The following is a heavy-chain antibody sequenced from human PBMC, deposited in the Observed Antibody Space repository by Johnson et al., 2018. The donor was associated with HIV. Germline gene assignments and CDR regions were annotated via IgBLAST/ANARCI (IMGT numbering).Heavy chain of an antibody. D-gene: IGHD4-23*01. V-gene: IGHV3-30*18. Sequence: QVQLVESGGGAVQPGKSLRLACAAPGFTFSGYGMHWVRQAPGKGLEWVAVIAYDGSNKYYADSMKGRSHISRDNTKNTLYLQINSLKNEDTAVYYGAKLGDYSGINGFDIWGQGTMVTVSS. CDR2: IAYDGSNK. J-gene: IGHJ3*02. CDR3: AKLGDYSGINGFDI. CDR1: GFTFSGYG.